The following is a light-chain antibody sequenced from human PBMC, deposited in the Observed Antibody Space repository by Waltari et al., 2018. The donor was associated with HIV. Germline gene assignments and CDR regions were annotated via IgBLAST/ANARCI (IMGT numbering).Light chain of an antibody. CDR3: QQRRNWPPGAT. J-gene: IGKJ4*01. Sequence: EIVLTQSPATLSLSPGERATLSCRASPSVSSYLAWYQQKPGQAPKLLIYGASNRATGIPARFSGSGSGTDFTLTISSLEPEDFAVYYCQQRRNWPPGATFGGGTKVEIK. V-gene: IGKV3-11*01. CDR2: GAS. CDR1: PSVSSY.